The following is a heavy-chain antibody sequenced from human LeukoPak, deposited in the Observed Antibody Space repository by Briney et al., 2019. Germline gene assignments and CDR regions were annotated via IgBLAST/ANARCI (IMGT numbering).Heavy chain of an antibody. V-gene: IGHV1-2*02. J-gene: IGHJ4*02. Sequence: ASVKVSCKASGYTFTVNYLHWVRQAPGQGLEWVGWMNPNSGVTVYAQNFQGRVTMTRDTSISTAYMELRSLTSDDTAVYYCTRGAGTSWFDYWGQGSLVTVSS. CDR3: TRGAGTSWFDY. D-gene: IGHD2-2*01. CDR2: MNPNSGVT. CDR1: GYTFTVNY.